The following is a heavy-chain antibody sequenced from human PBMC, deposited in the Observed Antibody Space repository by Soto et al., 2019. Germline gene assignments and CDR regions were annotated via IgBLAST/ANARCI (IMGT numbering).Heavy chain of an antibody. CDR3: ARDLALFIAAAGPQGDY. D-gene: IGHD6-13*01. Sequence: QVQLVQSGAEVKKRGASVKVSCKASGYTFTSYGISWVRKAPGQGLEWMGWLSAYNGNTNYVQKLQGRVTMTTDTSTSTAYMELSSLRSDDTAVYYCARDLALFIAAAGPQGDYWGQGTLVTVSS. J-gene: IGHJ4*02. V-gene: IGHV1-18*01. CDR2: LSAYNGNT. CDR1: GYTFTSYG.